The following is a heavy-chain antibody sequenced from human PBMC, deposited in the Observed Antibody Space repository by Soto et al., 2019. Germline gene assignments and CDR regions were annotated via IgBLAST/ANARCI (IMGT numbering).Heavy chain of an antibody. J-gene: IGHJ4*02. D-gene: IGHD2-15*01. CDR2: VSTSGRST. CDR3: VKQAHGLDGVAFDY. Sequence: GGSVRLSCSASGFIFSESTIYWVRQVPGKGLEAISAVSTSGRSTYYADSVKDRFTISRDNSKNTLFLQMGSLRPEDTAIYYCVKQAHGLDGVAFDYWGQGTQVTVSS. V-gene: IGHV3-64D*06. CDR1: GFIFSEST.